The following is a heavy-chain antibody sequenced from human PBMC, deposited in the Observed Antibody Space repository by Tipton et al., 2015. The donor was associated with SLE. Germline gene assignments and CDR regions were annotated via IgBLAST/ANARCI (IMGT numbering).Heavy chain of an antibody. CDR1: GGSISSYY. CDR3: ARGSEDSWSDY. V-gene: IGHV4-59*01. Sequence: LRLSCTVSGGSISSYYWSWIRQPPGKGLEWIGYIYYSGSTNYNPSLKSRVTISVDTSKNQFSLKLSSVTAADTAVYYCARGSEDSWSDYWGQGTLVTVSS. J-gene: IGHJ4*02. D-gene: IGHD6-13*01. CDR2: IYYSGST.